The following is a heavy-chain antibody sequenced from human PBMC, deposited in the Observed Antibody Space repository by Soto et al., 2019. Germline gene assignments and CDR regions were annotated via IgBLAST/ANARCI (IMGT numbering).Heavy chain of an antibody. Sequence: SETLSLTCTVSGGSVSGGSYYWSWIRQPPGKGLEWIGYIHHSGSTNYNPSLKSRVTLSVDKSKNQFSLKLTSVAAADTAVYYCATNGHEGVPGYYFDYRGQGALVTVSS. J-gene: IGHJ4*02. CDR2: IHHSGST. V-gene: IGHV4-61*01. CDR1: GGSVSGGSYY. CDR3: ATNGHEGVPGYYFDY. D-gene: IGHD2-8*01.